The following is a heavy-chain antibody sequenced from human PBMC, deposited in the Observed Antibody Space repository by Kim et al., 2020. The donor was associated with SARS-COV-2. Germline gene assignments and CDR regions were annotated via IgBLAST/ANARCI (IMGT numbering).Heavy chain of an antibody. CDR3: ARGTEICSGGSCYFFDY. CDR1: GGSFSGYY. Sequence: SETLSLTCAVYGGSFSGYYWSWIRQPPGKGLEWIGEINHSGSTNYNPSLKSRVTISVDTSKNQFSLKLSSVTAADTAVYYCARGTEICSGGSCYFFDYWG. J-gene: IGHJ4*01. CDR2: INHSGST. D-gene: IGHD2-15*01. V-gene: IGHV4-34*01.